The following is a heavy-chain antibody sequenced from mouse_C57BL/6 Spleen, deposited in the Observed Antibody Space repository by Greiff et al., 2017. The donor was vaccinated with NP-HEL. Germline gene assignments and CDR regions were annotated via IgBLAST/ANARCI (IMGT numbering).Heavy chain of an antibody. D-gene: IGHD1-1*01. CDR2: IWSGGST. CDR3: ARGNYYGSSHFAY. Sequence: VKLVESRPGLVQPSQSLSITCTVSGFSLTSYGVHWVRQSPGKGLEWLGVIWSGGSTDYNAAFISRLSISKDNSKSQVFFKMNSLQADDTAIYYCARGNYYGSSHFAYWGQGTLVTVSA. J-gene: IGHJ3*01. V-gene: IGHV2-2*01. CDR1: GFSLTSYG.